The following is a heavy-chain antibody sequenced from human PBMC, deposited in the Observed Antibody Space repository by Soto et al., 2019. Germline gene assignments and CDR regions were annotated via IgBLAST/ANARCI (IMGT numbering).Heavy chain of an antibody. CDR1: GGSISSSSYY. CDR2: IYYSGST. V-gene: IGHV4-39*07. D-gene: IGHD2-21*01. J-gene: IGHJ6*03. CDR3: ARGGISHWAYFYYMDV. Sequence: SETLSLTCTVSGGSISSSSYYWGWIRQPPGKGLEWIGKIYYSGSTNYNPSLKSRVTMSVDTSKNQFSLTLNSVTAADTATYYCARGGISHWAYFYYMDVWDRGTTVTV.